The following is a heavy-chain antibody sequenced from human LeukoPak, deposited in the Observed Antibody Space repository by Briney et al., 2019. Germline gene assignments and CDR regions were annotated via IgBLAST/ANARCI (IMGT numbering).Heavy chain of an antibody. D-gene: IGHD3-10*01. J-gene: IGHJ4*02. V-gene: IGHV4-59*08. CDR3: TRRLDYYGSGSYEY. Sequence: SETLSLTCTVSGGSISGFHWSWIRQPPGKGLEWIGYIHYSGSTDYNPSPKSRVTISVDTSKNQFSLKLSSVTAADTAVYYCTRRLDYYGSGSYEYWGQGTLVTVSS. CDR2: IHYSGST. CDR1: GGSISGFH.